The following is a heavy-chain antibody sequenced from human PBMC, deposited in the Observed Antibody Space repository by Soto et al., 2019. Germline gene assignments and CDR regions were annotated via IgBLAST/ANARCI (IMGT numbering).Heavy chain of an antibody. CDR2: INHSGST. J-gene: IGHJ6*02. CDR1: GGSFSGYY. D-gene: IGHD5-18*01. Sequence: SETLSLTCAVYGGSFSGYYWSWIRQPPGKGLEWIGEINHSGSTNYNPSLKSRVTISVDTSKNQFSLKLSSVTAADTAVYYCARVYSYGYRYYYGMDVWGQGTTVTVSS. CDR3: ARVYSYGYRYYYGMDV. V-gene: IGHV4-34*01.